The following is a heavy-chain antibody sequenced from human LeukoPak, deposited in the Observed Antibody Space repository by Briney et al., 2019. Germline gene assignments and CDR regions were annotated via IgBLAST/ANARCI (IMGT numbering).Heavy chain of an antibody. CDR2: ISAYNGNT. Sequence: ASVKVSCKASGYTFTSYGISWVRQAPRQGLEWMGWISAYNGNTNYAQKLQGRVTMTTDTSTSTAYMELRSLRSDDTAVYYCARGSTYYDFWSGYSFDPWGQGTLVTVSS. J-gene: IGHJ5*02. CDR1: GYTFTSYG. V-gene: IGHV1-18*01. CDR3: ARGSTYYDFWSGYSFDP. D-gene: IGHD3-3*01.